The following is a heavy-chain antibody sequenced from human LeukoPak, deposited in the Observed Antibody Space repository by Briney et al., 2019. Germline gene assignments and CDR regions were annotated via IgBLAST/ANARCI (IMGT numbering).Heavy chain of an antibody. CDR1: GFTFSSYS. CDR3: ARVPRIVGYTSRELGHWYFDL. V-gene: IGHV3-21*01. Sequence: KSGGSLRLSCAASGFTFSSYSMNWVRQAPGKGLEWVSSISGSSSYIYYADSVKGRFTISRDNAKNSLYVQMNSLRAEDTAVYYCARVPRIVGYTSRELGHWYFDLWGRGTLVAVSS. D-gene: IGHD6-13*01. J-gene: IGHJ2*01. CDR2: ISGSSSYI.